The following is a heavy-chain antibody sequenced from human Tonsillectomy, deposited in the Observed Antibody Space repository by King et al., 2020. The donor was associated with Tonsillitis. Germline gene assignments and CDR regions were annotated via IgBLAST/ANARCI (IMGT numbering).Heavy chain of an antibody. CDR3: AREWEGPYDSSGYLKP. Sequence: QLVQSGAEVKKPGASVKVSCKASGYTFTGYYMHWVRQAPGQGLEWMGWINPNSGGTNYAQKFQGRVTMTRDKSISTAYMELSRLRSDDTAVYYCAREWEGPYDSSGYLKPWGQGTLVTVSS. CDR2: INPNSGGT. J-gene: IGHJ5*02. CDR1: GYTFTGYY. V-gene: IGHV1-2*02. D-gene: IGHD3-22*01.